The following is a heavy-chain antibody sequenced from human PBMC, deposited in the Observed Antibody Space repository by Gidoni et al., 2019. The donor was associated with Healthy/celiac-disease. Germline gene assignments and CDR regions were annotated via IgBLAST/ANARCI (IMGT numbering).Heavy chain of an antibody. CDR2: IIPIFGTA. CDR3: AREDYPQTQGGGVDY. CDR1: GGTFSSYA. Sequence: QVQLVQSGAAVKKHGSSVKVSCKASGGTFSSYAISWVRQASGQGLEWRGGIIPIFGTANDAQKFQGRVTITADESTSTAYMELSSLRSEDTAVYYCAREDYPQTQGGGVDYWGQGTLVTVSS. J-gene: IGHJ4*02. V-gene: IGHV1-69*01. D-gene: IGHD3-16*01.